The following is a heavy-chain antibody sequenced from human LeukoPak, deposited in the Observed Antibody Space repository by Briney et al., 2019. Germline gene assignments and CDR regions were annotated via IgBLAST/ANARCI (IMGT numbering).Heavy chain of an antibody. Sequence: SVKVSCKASGGTFSSYAISWVRQAPGQGLEWMGRIIPIFGIANYAQKFQGRVTITADKSTSTAYMELISLRSEDTAVYYCARDLRYCSSTSCYQGDGFDPWGQGTLVTVSS. CDR1: GGTFSSYA. V-gene: IGHV1-69*04. CDR2: IIPIFGIA. J-gene: IGHJ5*02. CDR3: ARDLRYCSSTSCYQGDGFDP. D-gene: IGHD2-2*01.